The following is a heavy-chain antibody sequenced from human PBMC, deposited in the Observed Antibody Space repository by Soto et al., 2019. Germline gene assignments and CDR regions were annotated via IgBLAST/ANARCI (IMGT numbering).Heavy chain of an antibody. J-gene: IGHJ4*02. D-gene: IGHD3-3*01. CDR3: ARTHGITIFGVGPFDY. V-gene: IGHV3-48*01. CDR1: GFTFSSYS. CDR2: ISSSSSTI. Sequence: GGSLRLSCAASGFTFSSYSMNLVRQAPGKGLEWVSYISSSSSTIYYADSVKGRFTISRDNAKNSLYLQMNSLRAEDTAVYYCARTHGITIFGVGPFDYWGQGTLVTVSS.